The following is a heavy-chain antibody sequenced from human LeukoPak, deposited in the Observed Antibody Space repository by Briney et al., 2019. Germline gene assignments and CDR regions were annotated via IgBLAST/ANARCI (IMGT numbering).Heavy chain of an antibody. CDR2: IIPILGIA. J-gene: IGHJ4*02. D-gene: IGHD3-10*01. V-gene: IGHV1-69*04. CDR3: ARDSYYYGSGSFPLFDY. Sequence: SVKVSCKASGGTFSSYAIGWVRQAPGQGLEWMGRIIPILGIANYAQKFQGRVTITADKSTSTAYMELSSLRSEDTAVYYCARDSYYYGSGSFPLFDYWGQGTLVTVSS. CDR1: GGTFSSYA.